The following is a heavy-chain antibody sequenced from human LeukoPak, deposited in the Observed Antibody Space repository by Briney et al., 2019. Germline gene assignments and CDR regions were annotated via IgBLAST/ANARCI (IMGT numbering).Heavy chain of an antibody. CDR3: AREDIVVVPAVTRPYDMDV. J-gene: IGHJ6*02. CDR2: INPNSGGT. V-gene: IGHV1-2*02. Sequence: ASVKVSCKASGYTFTGYYMHWVRQAPGQGLAWMGWINPNSGGTNYAQKFQGRVTMTRDTSISTAYMELSRLRSDDTAVYYCAREDIVVVPAVTRPYDMDVWGQGTTVTVSS. CDR1: GYTFTGYY. D-gene: IGHD2-2*01.